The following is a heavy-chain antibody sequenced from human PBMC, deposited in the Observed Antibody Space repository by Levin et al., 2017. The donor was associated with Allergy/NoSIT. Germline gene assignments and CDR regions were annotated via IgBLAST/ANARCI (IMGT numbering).Heavy chain of an antibody. Sequence: SQTLSLTCAVYGGSFSGYYWSWIRQPPGKGLEWIGEINHSGSTNYNPSLKSRVTISVDTSKNQFSLKLSSVTAADTAVYYCARVGVRAVVYWGQGTLVTVSS. V-gene: IGHV4-34*01. J-gene: IGHJ4*02. CDR3: ARVGVRAVVY. CDR1: GGSFSGYY. CDR2: INHSGST. D-gene: IGHD6-19*01.